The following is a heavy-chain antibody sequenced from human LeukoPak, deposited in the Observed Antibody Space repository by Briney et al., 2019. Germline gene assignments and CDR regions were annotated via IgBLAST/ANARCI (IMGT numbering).Heavy chain of an antibody. V-gene: IGHV1-8*01. Sequence: ASVKVSCTASGYTFTNYDINWVRQATGQGLEWMGWMNPNSGYKGYAQKFQGRVTMTRNTSISTAYMELSSLRSEDTATYYCAREFTNSGSGFDPWGQGTLVTVSS. J-gene: IGHJ5*02. CDR3: AREFTNSGSGFDP. CDR1: GYTFTNYD. CDR2: MNPNSGYK. D-gene: IGHD1-1*01.